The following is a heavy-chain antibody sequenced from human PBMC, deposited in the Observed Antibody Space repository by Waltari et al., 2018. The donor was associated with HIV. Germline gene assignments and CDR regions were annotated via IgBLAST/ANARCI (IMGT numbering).Heavy chain of an antibody. CDR1: GYTFASYC. CDR2: ISAYNGNT. CDR3: ARDRHYDYVCGSYRYYYGMDV. J-gene: IGHJ6*02. V-gene: IGHV1-18*04. D-gene: IGHD3-16*02. Sequence: QVQLLKSGTELNKSEASVKVYCKASGYTFASYCLTWVTRSTDQGRDRTGWISAYNGNTNYAQKLQGRVTMTTDTSTSTAYMELRSLRSDDTAVYYCARDRHYDYVCGSYRYYYGMDVWGQGTTVTVSS.